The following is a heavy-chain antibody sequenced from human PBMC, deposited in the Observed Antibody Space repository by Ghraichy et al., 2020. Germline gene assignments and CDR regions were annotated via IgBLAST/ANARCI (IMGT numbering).Heavy chain of an antibody. V-gene: IGHV3-23*01. D-gene: IGHD5-12*01. J-gene: IGHJ4*02. CDR3: VGYDPFDY. CDR1: GFTFSRYA. Sequence: GGSLRLSCGASGFTFSRYAMSWVRQAPGKVLDWVSAIGGSGTSTYYADSVKGRFTISRDNSKNTLYLQMNSLRAEDTAVYYCVGYDPFDYWGQGTLVTVSS. CDR2: IGGSGTST.